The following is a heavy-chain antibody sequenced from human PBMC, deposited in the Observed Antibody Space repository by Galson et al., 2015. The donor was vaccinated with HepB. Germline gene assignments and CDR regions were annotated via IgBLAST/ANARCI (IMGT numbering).Heavy chain of an antibody. V-gene: IGHV3-53*01. D-gene: IGHD4-17*01. Sequence: SLRLSCAASGFIVSSNYMTWVRQAPGKGLEWVSVIYSGGSTYYADSVKGRFTISRDNSKNTLYLQMNGLRADDTAVYYCAREGGRDYGDYLAYWGQGTLVSVSS. J-gene: IGHJ4*02. CDR3: AREGGRDYGDYLAY. CDR2: IYSGGST. CDR1: GFIVSSNY.